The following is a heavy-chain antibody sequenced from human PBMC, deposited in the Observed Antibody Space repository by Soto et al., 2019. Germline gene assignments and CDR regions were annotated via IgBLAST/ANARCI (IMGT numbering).Heavy chain of an antibody. D-gene: IGHD3-10*01. CDR3: AKDKQGYYGSGVDAFDI. Sequence: SGGSLRLSCAASGFTCSSYGMHWVRPAPGKGLEWVAVISYDGSNKYYADSVKGRFTISRDNSKNTLYLQMNSLRAEDTAVYYCAKDKQGYYGSGVDAFDIWGQGTMVTVSS. J-gene: IGHJ3*02. CDR2: ISYDGSNK. V-gene: IGHV3-30*18. CDR1: GFTCSSYG.